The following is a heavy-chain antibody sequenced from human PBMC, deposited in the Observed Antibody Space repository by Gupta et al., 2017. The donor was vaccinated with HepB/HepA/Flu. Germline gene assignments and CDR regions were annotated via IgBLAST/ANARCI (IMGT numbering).Heavy chain of an antibody. Sequence: EVQLLESGGGLVQPGGSLRLSCAASGFTFSNYAMRWVRQAPGKGLEWVSGISGSGASTFYSDSVKGRFTISRDNSKNTLYLQMDSLRAEDTAIYYCAKRVIVESSSGVDPWGQGTLVTVSS. CDR1: GFTFSNYA. D-gene: IGHD3-16*02. CDR3: AKRVIVESSSGVDP. CDR2: ISGSGAST. V-gene: IGHV3-23*01. J-gene: IGHJ5*02.